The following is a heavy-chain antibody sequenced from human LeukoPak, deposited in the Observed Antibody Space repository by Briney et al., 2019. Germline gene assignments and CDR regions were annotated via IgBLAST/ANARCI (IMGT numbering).Heavy chain of an antibody. J-gene: IGHJ4*02. V-gene: IGHV4-39*01. CDR1: GGSISSSSYY. D-gene: IGHD3-10*01. Sequence: SETLSLTCTVSGGSISSSSYYWGWIRQPPGKGLEWIGSIYYSGSTYYNPSLKSRVTISVDTSKNQFSLKLSSVTAADTAVYYCARYVRYGSGSSPHWGQGTLATVSS. CDR2: IYYSGST. CDR3: ARYVRYGSGSSPH.